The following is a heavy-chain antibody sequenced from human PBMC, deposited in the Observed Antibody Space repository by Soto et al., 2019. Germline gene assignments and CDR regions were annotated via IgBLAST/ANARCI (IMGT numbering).Heavy chain of an antibody. V-gene: IGHV3-74*01. CDR2: IGGDGSPT. Sequence: EVQLVESGGGLVQPGGSLRLSCAASGFTFSNFWMHWVRQVPGRGLVWVSRIGGDGSPTTYADSVKGRFTISRDNAKNTLFLQMNSLRAEDTAVYYCARASGYSYGIYYSYHYMDVWGRGTTVTVSS. D-gene: IGHD5-18*01. J-gene: IGHJ6*03. CDR1: GFTFSNFW. CDR3: ARASGYSYGIYYSYHYMDV.